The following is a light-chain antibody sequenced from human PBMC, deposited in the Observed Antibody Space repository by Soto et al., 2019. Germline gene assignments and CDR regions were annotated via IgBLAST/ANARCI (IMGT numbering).Light chain of an antibody. CDR1: QSVGSSY. Sequence: EIVLTQSPGTLSLSPGDRATLSCRASQSVGSSYLAWYQQKPGQAPRLLIYGASNRATGIPDRFSGSGSGTDFTLTISRLEPEDFAVYYCQQYGSSGTFGQGTKVDIK. CDR2: GAS. CDR3: QQYGSSGT. V-gene: IGKV3-20*01. J-gene: IGKJ1*01.